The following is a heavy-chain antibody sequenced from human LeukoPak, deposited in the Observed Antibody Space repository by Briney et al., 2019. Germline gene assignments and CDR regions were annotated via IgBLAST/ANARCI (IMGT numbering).Heavy chain of an antibody. J-gene: IGHJ4*02. V-gene: IGHV4-34*01. CDR1: GGSFSGYY. D-gene: IGHD3-10*01. Sequence: SETLSLTCAVYGGSFSGYYWSWIRQPPGKGLEWIGEINHSGSTNYNPSLKSRVTISVDTSKNQFSLKLSSVTAADTAVYYCARGRYYYGSGSLRLLLYYFDYWGQGTLVTVSS. CDR2: INHSGST. CDR3: ARGRYYYGSGSLRLLLYYFDY.